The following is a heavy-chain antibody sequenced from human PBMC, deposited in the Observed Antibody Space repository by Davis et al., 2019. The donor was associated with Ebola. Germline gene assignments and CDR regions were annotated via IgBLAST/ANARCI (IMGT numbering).Heavy chain of an antibody. D-gene: IGHD5-18*01. CDR3: ARENVDTAMVTDYYYGMDV. V-gene: IGHV4-59*01. CDR2: IYYSGST. J-gene: IGHJ6*02. Sequence: MPSETLSLTCTVSGGSISSYYWSWIRQPPGKGLEWIGYIYYSGSTNYNPSLKSRVTISVDTSKNQFSLKLSSVTAADTAVYYCARENVDTAMVTDYYYGMDVWGQRTTVTVSS. CDR1: GGSISSYY.